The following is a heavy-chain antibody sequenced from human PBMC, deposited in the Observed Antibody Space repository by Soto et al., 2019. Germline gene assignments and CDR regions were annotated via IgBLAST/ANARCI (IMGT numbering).Heavy chain of an antibody. D-gene: IGHD2-15*01. V-gene: IGHV4-30-2*01. CDR2: IYHSGSI. CDR3: ASLHGGNGWYFDL. CDR1: GGSISSGGYS. J-gene: IGHJ2*01. Sequence: SETLSLTCAVSGGSISSGGYSWSWIRQPPGKGLEWIGYIYHSGSIYYNPSLKSRVTISVDRSKNQFSLKLSSVTAADTAVYYCASLHGGNGWYFDLWGRGTLVTVSS.